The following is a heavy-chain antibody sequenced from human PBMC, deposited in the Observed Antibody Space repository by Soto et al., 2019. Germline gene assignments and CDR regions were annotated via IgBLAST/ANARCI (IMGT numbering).Heavy chain of an antibody. CDR2: IYYSGST. J-gene: IGHJ5*02. V-gene: IGHV4-31*03. CDR1: GGSISSGGYY. D-gene: IGHD2-8*01. Sequence: SETLSLTCTFSGGSISSGGYYWSWIRQHPGKGLEWIGYIYYSGSTYYNPSLKSRVTISVDTSNNQFSLKLSSVTAADTAVYYCARGSVVLMVYAITNWYDPWGQGTLVTISS. CDR3: ARGSVVLMVYAITNWYDP.